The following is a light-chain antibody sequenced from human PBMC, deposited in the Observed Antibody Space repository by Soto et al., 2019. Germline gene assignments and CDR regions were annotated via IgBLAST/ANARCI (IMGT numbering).Light chain of an antibody. J-gene: IGKJ2*01. CDR1: QSVSSN. Sequence: EIVMTQSPATLSLSPGERATLSCRASQSVSSNLAWYQQKPGQAPRLLIYGASTRATGIPARFSGSGSGTEFTLTISSLQSEDFAFYYCHQYNNWPLYTFGQGTKLEIK. CDR2: GAS. CDR3: HQYNNWPLYT. V-gene: IGKV3-15*01.